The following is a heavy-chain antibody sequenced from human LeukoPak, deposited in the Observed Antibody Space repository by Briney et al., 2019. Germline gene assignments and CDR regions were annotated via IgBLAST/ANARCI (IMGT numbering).Heavy chain of an antibody. CDR1: GFTFDDYA. J-gene: IGHJ4*02. CDR3: AKDLNLYGDSRAYFDY. D-gene: IGHD4-17*01. CDR2: ISWNSGSI. V-gene: IGHV3-9*01. Sequence: PGRSLRLSCAASGFTFDDYAMHWVRQAPGKGLEWVSGISWNSGSIGYADSVKGRFTISRDNAKNSLYLQMNSLRAEDTALYYCAKDLNLYGDSRAYFDYWGQGTLVTVSS.